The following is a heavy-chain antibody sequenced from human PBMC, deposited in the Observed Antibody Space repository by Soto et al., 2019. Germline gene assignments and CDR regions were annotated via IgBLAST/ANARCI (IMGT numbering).Heavy chain of an antibody. J-gene: IGHJ5*02. CDR2: IIPILGIA. Sequence: QVQLVQSGAEVKKPGSSVKVSCKASGGTFSSYTISWVRQAPGQGLEWMGRIIPILGIANYAQKFQGRVTITADKSTSTAYMELSSLRSEDTAVYYCARSIYGSTSANWFDPWGQGTLVTVSS. CDR3: ARSIYGSTSANWFDP. CDR1: GGTFSSYT. V-gene: IGHV1-69*02. D-gene: IGHD2-2*01.